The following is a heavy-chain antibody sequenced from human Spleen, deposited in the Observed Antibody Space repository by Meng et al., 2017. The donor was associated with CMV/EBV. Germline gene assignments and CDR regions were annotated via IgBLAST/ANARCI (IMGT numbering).Heavy chain of an antibody. J-gene: IGHJ6*02. D-gene: IGHD3-10*01. Sequence: GESLKISCTVSGFSAGDSFMTWVRQAPGKGLEWVGFIRSKAYGGTTEYAASVKGRFTISRDDSKSIAYLQMNSLKTEDTAVYYCLLGMDVWGQGTTVTVSS. CDR2: IRSKAYGGTT. CDR1: GFSAGDSF. V-gene: IGHV3-49*04. CDR3: LLGMDV.